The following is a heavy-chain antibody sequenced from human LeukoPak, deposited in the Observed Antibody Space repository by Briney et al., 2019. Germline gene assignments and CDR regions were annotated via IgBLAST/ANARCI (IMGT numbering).Heavy chain of an antibody. CDR3: ARHGGYGDYLTEYFQH. CDR2: IHPGDSDT. J-gene: IGHJ1*01. CDR1: GYIFTNYW. Sequence: KRGESLKISCKGSGYIFTNYWVGWVRQMPGKGLEWMGIIHPGDSDTRYSPSFQGQVTLSADKSINTAYLQWSSLTASDTAMYYCARHGGYGDYLTEYFQHWGQGTLVTVSS. V-gene: IGHV5-51*01. D-gene: IGHD4-17*01.